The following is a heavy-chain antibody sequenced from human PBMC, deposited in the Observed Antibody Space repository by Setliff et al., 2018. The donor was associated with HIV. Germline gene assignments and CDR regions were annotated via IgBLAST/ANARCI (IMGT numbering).Heavy chain of an antibody. V-gene: IGHV4-34*01. CDR3: ARGSLYYGLGSHYLRSWFDP. D-gene: IGHD3-10*01. CDR2: INHNGNI. J-gene: IGHJ5*02. Sequence: SETLSLTCAVYGGSFSDNYWSWIRQPPGKGLDWIAEINHNGNINYNPSLKSRVTMSMDPSKKQFSLKLSSVTAADTAVYYCARGSLYYGLGSHYLRSWFDPWGQGTLVTVSS. CDR1: GGSFSDNY.